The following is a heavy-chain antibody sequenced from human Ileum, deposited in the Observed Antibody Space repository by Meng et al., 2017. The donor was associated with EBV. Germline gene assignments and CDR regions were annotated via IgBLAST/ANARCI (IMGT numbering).Heavy chain of an antibody. V-gene: IGHV3-23*01. CDR1: GFTFGSHA. J-gene: IGHJ5*02. CDR2: LSGHGGEI. Sequence: GVDCVHLGGSLRLSCAAAGFTFGSHAMAWVRQAPGKGLEWLSSLSGHGGEISYADSVKGRFTISRDNSRNTVSLQMNSLRAEDTAVYYCAQDQNYAGSGSYYVSWGQGTLVTVSS. CDR3: AQDQNYAGSGSYYVS. D-gene: IGHD3-10*01.